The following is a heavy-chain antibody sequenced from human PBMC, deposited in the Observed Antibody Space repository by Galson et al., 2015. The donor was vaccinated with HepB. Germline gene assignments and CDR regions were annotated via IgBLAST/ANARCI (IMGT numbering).Heavy chain of an antibody. CDR1: GFTFSSYG. D-gene: IGHD3-10*01. J-gene: IGHJ4*02. V-gene: IGHV3-33*01. Sequence: SLRLSCAASGFTFSSYGMHWVRQAPGKGLEWVAVIWYDGSNKYYADSVKGRFTISRDNSKNTLYLQMNSLRAEDTAVYYCARDHRVGEFGELEYTFDYWGQGTLVTVSS. CDR3: ARDHRVGEFGELEYTFDY. CDR2: IWYDGSNK.